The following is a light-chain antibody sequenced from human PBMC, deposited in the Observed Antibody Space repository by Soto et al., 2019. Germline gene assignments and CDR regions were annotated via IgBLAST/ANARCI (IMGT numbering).Light chain of an antibody. CDR3: QQYGSSPRT. CDR1: QSVSSSY. Sequence: EIVLTQSPGTLSLSPGERATLSCRASQSVSSSYLAWDQQKPGQAPRLLIYAASSRATGIPDRFSGSGSGTDFNLTISRLEPEAFAVYYCQQYGSSPRTFGQGTKLEIK. CDR2: AAS. V-gene: IGKV3-20*01. J-gene: IGKJ2*01.